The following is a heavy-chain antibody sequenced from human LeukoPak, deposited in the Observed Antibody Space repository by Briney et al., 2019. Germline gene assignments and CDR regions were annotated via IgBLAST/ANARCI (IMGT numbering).Heavy chain of an antibody. CDR2: TRSKVRKYAT. J-gene: IGHJ3*01. Sequence: PGGSLRLSCVGSGFTLRDYHMEWVRQAPGMGLEWVGRTRSKVRKYATEYAASVKGRFTISRDESENSVFLHLSSLTVEDTAFYYCARDGAEGDDSAFDVWGQGTRVTVSS. CDR1: GFTLRDYH. V-gene: IGHV3-72*01. CDR3: ARDGAEGDDSAFDV. D-gene: IGHD3-22*01.